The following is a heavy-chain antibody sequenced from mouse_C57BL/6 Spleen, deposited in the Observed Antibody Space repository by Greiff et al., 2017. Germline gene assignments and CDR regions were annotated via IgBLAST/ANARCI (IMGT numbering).Heavy chain of an antibody. D-gene: IGHD3-1*01. CDR1: GYTFTSYW. Sequence: QVQLKQPGAELVKPGASVKLSCKASGYTFTSYWMQWVKQRPGQGLEWIGEIDPSDSYTNYNQKFKGKATLTVDTSSSTAYMQLSSLTSEDSAVYYCARLTQEAFFFDYWGQGTTLTVSS. CDR2: IDPSDSYT. CDR3: ARLTQEAFFFDY. V-gene: IGHV1-50*01. J-gene: IGHJ2*01.